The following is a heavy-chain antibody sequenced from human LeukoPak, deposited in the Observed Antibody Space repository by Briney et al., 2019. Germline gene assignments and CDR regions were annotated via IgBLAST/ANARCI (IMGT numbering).Heavy chain of an antibody. CDR3: ASRRYCSGGSCYSRYYYGMDV. Sequence: GGSLRLSCAVSGFTFSSYSMNWVRQAPGEGLEWVSSISSSSSYIYYADSVKGRFTISRDNAKNSLYLQMNSLRAEDTAVYYCASRRYCSGGSCYSRYYYGMDVWGQGTTVTVSS. CDR2: ISSSSSYI. CDR1: GFTFSSYS. J-gene: IGHJ6*02. D-gene: IGHD2-15*01. V-gene: IGHV3-21*01.